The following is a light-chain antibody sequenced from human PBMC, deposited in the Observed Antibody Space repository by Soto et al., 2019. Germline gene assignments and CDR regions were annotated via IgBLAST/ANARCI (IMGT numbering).Light chain of an antibody. J-gene: IGKJ5*01. CDR2: GAS. CDR3: QQYGSSPPIT. Sequence: DIVLTQSPGTLSLSPGERATLSGRASQCVSSSYSAWYQQKPGQAPRLLVYGASSRATGIPDRFSGSGSGTDFTLTISSLERDDFAVYYCQQYGSSPPITFGQGTRLEIK. CDR1: QCVSSSY. V-gene: IGKV3-20*01.